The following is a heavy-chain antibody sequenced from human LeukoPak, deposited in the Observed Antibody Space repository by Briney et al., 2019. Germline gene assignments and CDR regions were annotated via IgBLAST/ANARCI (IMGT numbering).Heavy chain of an antibody. V-gene: IGHV1-69*13. CDR3: ARGAARLNYYYYMAV. Sequence: GASVKVSCKASGCTFSSYAISWVRQAPGQGLEWMGGIIPIFGTANYAQKFQGRVTITADESTSTAYMELSSLRSEDTAVYYCARGAARLNYYYYMAVWGKGTTVTVPS. CDR2: IIPIFGTA. J-gene: IGHJ6*03. D-gene: IGHD6-6*01. CDR1: GCTFSSYA.